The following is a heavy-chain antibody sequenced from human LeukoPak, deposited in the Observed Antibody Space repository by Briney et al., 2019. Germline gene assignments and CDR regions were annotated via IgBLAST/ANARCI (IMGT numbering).Heavy chain of an antibody. CDR1: GYTFTRYY. CDR2: INPNSGGT. CDR3: ARGVDTAMVMDY. D-gene: IGHD5-18*01. V-gene: IGHV1-2*02. J-gene: IGHJ4*02. Sequence: ASVKVSCKASGYTFTRYYMHWVRQAPGQGLEWMGWINPNSGGTNYAQKFQGRVTMTRDTSISTAYMELSRLRPDAMVAYYCARGVDTAMVMDYWGQGTLVTVSS.